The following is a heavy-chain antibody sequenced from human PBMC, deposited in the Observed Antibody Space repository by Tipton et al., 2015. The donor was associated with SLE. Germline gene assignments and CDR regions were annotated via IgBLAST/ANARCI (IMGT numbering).Heavy chain of an antibody. CDR1: GGSINSHY. D-gene: IGHD3-3*02. V-gene: IGHV4-59*11. Sequence: TLSLTCSVSGGSINSHYWIWIRQPPGKGLEWIGYISYGGITNYNPSLYSRVSISVDTSRNQFSLKMNSVTAADTAIYYCARGTPFMEFERNWFDPWGQGTLVTVSS. CDR2: ISYGGIT. J-gene: IGHJ5*02. CDR3: ARGTPFMEFERNWFDP.